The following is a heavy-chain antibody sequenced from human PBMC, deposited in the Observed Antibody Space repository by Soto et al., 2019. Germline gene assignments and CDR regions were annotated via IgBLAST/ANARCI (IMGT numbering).Heavy chain of an antibody. CDR1: GFTFSSYG. Sequence: QVQLVESGGGVVQPGRSLRLSCAASGFTFSSYGMHWVRQAPGKGLEWVAVIWYDGSNKYYADSVKGRFTISRDNSKNTLYLQMNSLRSVDTAVYYCAREAWFGRRGYDPWGQGTLVTVSS. V-gene: IGHV3-33*01. D-gene: IGHD3-10*01. CDR2: IWYDGSNK. J-gene: IGHJ5*02. CDR3: AREAWFGRRGYDP.